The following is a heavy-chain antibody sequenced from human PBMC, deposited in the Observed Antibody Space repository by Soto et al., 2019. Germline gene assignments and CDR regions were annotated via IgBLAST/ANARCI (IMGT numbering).Heavy chain of an antibody. CDR1: GFIFSSYA. Sequence: EVQLLESGGGLVQPGGSLRLSCAASGFIFSSYAMSWVRQAPGKGLEWVSAISGSGGSTYYADSVKGRFTISRDNSKNTLYLQMNSLRAEDTAVYYCAKDLRGSWYPIWDYWGQGTLVTVSS. V-gene: IGHV3-23*01. CDR3: AKDLRGSWYPIWDY. CDR2: ISGSGGST. D-gene: IGHD6-13*01. J-gene: IGHJ4*02.